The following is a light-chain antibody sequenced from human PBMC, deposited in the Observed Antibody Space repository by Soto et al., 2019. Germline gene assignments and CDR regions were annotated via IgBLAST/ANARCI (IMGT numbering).Light chain of an antibody. CDR3: ASQTTSETRV. V-gene: IGLV2-14*01. CDR2: EVS. J-gene: IGLJ1*01. CDR1: SGDVGAYDY. Sequence: QSALTQPASVSGSPGQSIAISCTGTSGDVGAYDYVSWYQHHPDKAPKLMIYEVSNRPSGGSDRFSGSKSVYTATLTISGLQAEDEADYYCASQTTSETRVFGTGTKLTVL.